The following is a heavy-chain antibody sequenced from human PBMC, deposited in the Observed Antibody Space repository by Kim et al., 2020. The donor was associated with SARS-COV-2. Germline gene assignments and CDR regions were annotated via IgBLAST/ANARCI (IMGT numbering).Heavy chain of an antibody. CDR1: GGSISSGNYF. CDR2: FYYGGST. J-gene: IGHJ5*02. D-gene: IGHD1-26*01. Sequence: SETLSLTCTVSGGSISSGNYFWGWIRHPPGKGLEWIGNFYYGGSTYYSPSLKSRVTMSADTSKNQFSLRLRSVTAADTAVYYCARPHSGRGGGAWFDPWGQRTLVTVSS. CDR3: ARPHSGRGGGAWFDP. V-gene: IGHV4-39*01.